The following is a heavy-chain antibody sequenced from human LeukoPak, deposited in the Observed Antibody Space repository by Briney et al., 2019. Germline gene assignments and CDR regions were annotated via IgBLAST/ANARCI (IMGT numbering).Heavy chain of an antibody. Sequence: ASVKVSCKGSGYTFTDNDLHWVRQAPGQGLEWVGYINPRDGGTSSPPNFRGRVTMTTDACSSTVYMELSRLTSDDTAIYYCAREGNGLLSKDLDYWGQGTLVTVSS. CDR3: AREGNGLLSKDLDY. CDR1: GYTFTDND. V-gene: IGHV1-2*02. D-gene: IGHD2-15*01. J-gene: IGHJ4*02. CDR2: INPRDGGT.